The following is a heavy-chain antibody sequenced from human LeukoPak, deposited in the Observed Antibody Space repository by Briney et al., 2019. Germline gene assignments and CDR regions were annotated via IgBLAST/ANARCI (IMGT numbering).Heavy chain of an antibody. CDR1: GFTFSSYA. V-gene: IGHV3-23*01. Sequence: PRGSRRLSCPASGFTFSSYAMSWVRHAEGKGLEWVAAISGSGSSTYYADSVKDRFTISRDNSKNTLYLQMNSLRAEDTAVYYCAKVGSSSWFDYWGQGTLVTVSS. CDR2: ISGSGSST. D-gene: IGHD6-13*01. J-gene: IGHJ4*02. CDR3: AKVGSSSWFDY.